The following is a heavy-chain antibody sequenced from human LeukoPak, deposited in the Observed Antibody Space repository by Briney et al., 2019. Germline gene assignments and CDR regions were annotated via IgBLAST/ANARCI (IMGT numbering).Heavy chain of an antibody. CDR2: ISQSGTTI. Sequence: GGSLRLSCTASGFTFSDYYMSWLRQAPGKGLEWVSYISQSGTTIYYADSVKGRFTVSRDNGKNSLYLQMSSLRAEDTGMYYCAREGHTYGSAYWGQGTLVTVSS. CDR1: GFTFSDYY. D-gene: IGHD3-10*01. CDR3: AREGHTYGSAY. V-gene: IGHV3-11*01. J-gene: IGHJ4*02.